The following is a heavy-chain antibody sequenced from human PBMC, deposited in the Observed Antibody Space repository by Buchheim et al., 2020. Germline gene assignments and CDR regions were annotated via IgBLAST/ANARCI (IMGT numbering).Heavy chain of an antibody. CDR2: ITNFGGT. CDR1: DGFFSGYS. D-gene: IGHD3-9*01. V-gene: IGHV4-34*05. CDR3: ARGSYPRLQVWLTA. Sequence: QVRLQQWGAGHLKPSETLSLTCDGYDGFFSGYSWAWVRQPLGKGLEWIGEITNFGGTNYNPSLSSRATISGDSYKRQLFLKLKSVTAADTAVYYCARGSYPRLQVWLTAWGQGSL. J-gene: IGHJ5*02.